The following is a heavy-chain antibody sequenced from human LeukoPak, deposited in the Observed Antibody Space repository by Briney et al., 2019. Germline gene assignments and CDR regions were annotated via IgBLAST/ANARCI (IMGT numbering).Heavy chain of an antibody. J-gene: IGHJ5*02. CDR2: ISYDGSNK. CDR3: AKWSYNSGAFDP. D-gene: IGHD6-19*01. V-gene: IGHV3-30*18. CDR1: GFTFNSYD. Sequence: GGSLRLSCAASGFTFNSYDMHWVRQAPGKGLEWVAVISYDGSNKYYVDSVKGRFTISRDNSKNTLYLQMNSLRAEDTAVYYCAKWSYNSGAFDPWGQGTLVTVSS.